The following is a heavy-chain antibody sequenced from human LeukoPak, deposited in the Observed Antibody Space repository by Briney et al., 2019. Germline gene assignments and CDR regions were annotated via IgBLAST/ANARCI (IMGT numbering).Heavy chain of an antibody. CDR2: IYPGDSDT. CDR3: AKWTGSGNYYVDFDY. Sequence: GESLKISCKGSGYTFSRYWIAWVRQMPGKGLEWMGIIYPGDSDTRYGPAFQGQVTISADKSIDTAYLQWSSLKASDTAMYYCAKWTGSGNYYVDFDYWGKGTLVSVSS. CDR1: GYTFSRYW. V-gene: IGHV5-51*01. D-gene: IGHD3-10*01. J-gene: IGHJ4*02.